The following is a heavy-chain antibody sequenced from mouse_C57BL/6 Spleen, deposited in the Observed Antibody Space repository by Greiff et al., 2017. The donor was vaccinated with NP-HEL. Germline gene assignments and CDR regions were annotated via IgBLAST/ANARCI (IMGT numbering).Heavy chain of an antibody. V-gene: IGHV1-50*01. CDR3: ARRGLSSSFAY. CDR1: GYTFTSYW. J-gene: IGHJ3*01. Sequence: QVQLQQPGAELVKPGASVKLSCKASGYTFTSYWMQWVKQRPGQGLEWIGEIDPSDSYTNYNQKFKGKATLTVDTSPSTAYMQLSSLTSEDSAVYYCARRGLSSSFAYWGQGTLVTVSA. D-gene: IGHD1-1*01. CDR2: IDPSDSYT.